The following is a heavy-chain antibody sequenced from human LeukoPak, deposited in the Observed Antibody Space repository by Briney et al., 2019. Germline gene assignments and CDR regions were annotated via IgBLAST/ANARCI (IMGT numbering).Heavy chain of an antibody. CDR3: ARDLRGAAAGYDY. J-gene: IGHJ4*02. CDR2: INSDGSST. V-gene: IGHV3-74*01. CDR1: GFTFSNYW. D-gene: IGHD6-13*01. Sequence: HPGGSLRLSCAASGFTFSNYWMHWVRQAPGKGLVWVSRINSDGSSTTYADSVKGRFTISRDNAKNTLYLQMNSLRAEDTAVYYCARDLRGAAAGYDYWGQGTLVTVSS.